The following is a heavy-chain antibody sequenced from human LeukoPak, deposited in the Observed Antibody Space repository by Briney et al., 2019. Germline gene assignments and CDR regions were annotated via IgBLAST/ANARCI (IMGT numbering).Heavy chain of an antibody. CDR1: GFTFSSYW. Sequence: GASLRLSCAASGFTFSSYWLHWVRQTPGKGLVWVSRINGDGRSTSYADSVKGRFTISRDNAKNTLYLQMSSLRAEDTAVYYCAREVYSSHYYFDYWGQGTLVTVSS. CDR2: INGDGRST. CDR3: AREVYSSHYYFDY. D-gene: IGHD6-19*01. V-gene: IGHV3-74*01. J-gene: IGHJ4*02.